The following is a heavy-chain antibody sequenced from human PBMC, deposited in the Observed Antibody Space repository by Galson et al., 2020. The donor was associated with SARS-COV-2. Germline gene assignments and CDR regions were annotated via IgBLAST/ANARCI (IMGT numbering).Heavy chain of an antibody. CDR1: GYKFDSYG. D-gene: IGHD1-1*01. J-gene: IGHJ4*02. Sequence: ASVKVSCKTYGYKFDSYGIAWVRQAPGQGLEWVGWISAYNGNTNHAQNVQGRVSMTTDTSTSTAYMELRSLTSNDTAVYYCARAGAQEGTHWNFWGQGTSVIVSS. V-gene: IGHV1-18*01. CDR3: ARAGAQEGTHWNF. CDR2: ISAYNGNT.